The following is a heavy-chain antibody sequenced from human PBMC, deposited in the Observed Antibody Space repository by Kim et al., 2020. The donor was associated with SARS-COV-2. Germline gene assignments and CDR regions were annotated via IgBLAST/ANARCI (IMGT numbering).Heavy chain of an antibody. V-gene: IGHV5-51*01. J-gene: IGHJ4*02. D-gene: IGHD3-16*01. CDR2: DT. Sequence: DTRTRPCFKGQVTSSVDNSISTAYLQWSSLKASDTAVYYCARQSGLGGLDYWGQGTLVTVSS. CDR3: ARQSGLGGLDY.